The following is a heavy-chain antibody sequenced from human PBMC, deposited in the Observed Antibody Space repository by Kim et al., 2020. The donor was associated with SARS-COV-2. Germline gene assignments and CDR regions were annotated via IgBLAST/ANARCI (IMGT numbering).Heavy chain of an antibody. CDR3: ARGEGRGDYGEFDY. D-gene: IGHD4-17*01. V-gene: IGHV3-64*01. J-gene: IGHJ4*02. Sequence: ANSVKGRFTISRDNSKNTLYLQMGSLRAEDMAVYYCARGEGRGDYGEFDYWGQGTLVTVSS.